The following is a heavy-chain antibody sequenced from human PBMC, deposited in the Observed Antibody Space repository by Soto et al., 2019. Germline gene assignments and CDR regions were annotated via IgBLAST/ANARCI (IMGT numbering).Heavy chain of an antibody. Sequence: ASVKVSCKVSGYTLTELSMHWVRQPPGNGLEWMGGFDPEDAETIYARRFQGRVTMTEDTSADTAYMELSSLRSEDTAVYYCAAGVVPYGMDVWGQGTTVTVSS. V-gene: IGHV1-24*01. J-gene: IGHJ6*02. D-gene: IGHD2-15*01. CDR1: GYTLTELS. CDR2: FDPEDAET. CDR3: AAGVVPYGMDV.